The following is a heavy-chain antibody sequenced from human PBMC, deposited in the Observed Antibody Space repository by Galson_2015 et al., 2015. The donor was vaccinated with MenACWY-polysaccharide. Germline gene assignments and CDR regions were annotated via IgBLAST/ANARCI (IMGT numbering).Heavy chain of an antibody. Sequence: TLSLTCTVSGASITSDGHYWSCVRQLPGNDLEWIAYIYFSGTTFHNPSLKSRVTMSVDTSKKHFSLNLISVTAADTALYFCARGNVGGYFFDHWGQGIPAIVSS. J-gene: IGHJ4*02. D-gene: IGHD3-10*02. V-gene: IGHV4-31*03. CDR3: ARGNVGGYFFDH. CDR2: IYFSGTT. CDR1: GASITSDGHY.